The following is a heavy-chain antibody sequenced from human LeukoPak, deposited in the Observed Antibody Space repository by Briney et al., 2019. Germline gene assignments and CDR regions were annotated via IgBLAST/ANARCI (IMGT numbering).Heavy chain of an antibody. CDR1: GFTFSRYW. CDR3: ARAASRGFAP. Sequence: GGSLRLSCAPSGFTFSRYWMTWVRQTPEKGLEWVASIKDDGRQKYYVDSVKGRFTVSRDNAKNSAYLQMDSLRAEDTALYYCARAASRGFAPWGQGTLATVSS. CDR2: IKDDGRQK. D-gene: IGHD3-22*01. J-gene: IGHJ5*02. V-gene: IGHV3-7*01.